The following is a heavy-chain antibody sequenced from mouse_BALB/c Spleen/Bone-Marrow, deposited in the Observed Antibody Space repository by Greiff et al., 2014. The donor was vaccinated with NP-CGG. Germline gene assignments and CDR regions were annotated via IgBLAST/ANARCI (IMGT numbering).Heavy chain of an antibody. D-gene: IGHD4-1*01. CDR1: GFNIKDTY. Sequence: EVQLQQSGAALVRPGASVKLSCTASGFNIKDTYMHWVKQRPEQGLEWIGRIDPANDYTKYDPKFQGTATITADTSSITAYLQLSSLTSEDTAVYYCATLTGTFDYWGQGTTLAVSS. J-gene: IGHJ2*01. CDR2: IDPANDYT. CDR3: ATLTGTFDY. V-gene: IGHV14-3*02.